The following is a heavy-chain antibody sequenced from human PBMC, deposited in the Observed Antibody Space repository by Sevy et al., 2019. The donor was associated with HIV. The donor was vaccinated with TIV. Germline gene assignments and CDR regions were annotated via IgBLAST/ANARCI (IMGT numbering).Heavy chain of an antibody. V-gene: IGHV3-7*01. CDR3: VGAVATEGSF. Sequence: GESLKISCAASGFTFSVYWMNWVRQAPGKGLEWVANIKQDGSEIYYVDSVKGRFTISRDNAKNSLYLQMNSLRAEDTAVYYCVGAVATEGSFWGQGTLVTVSS. D-gene: IGHD1-1*01. CDR1: GFTFSVYW. CDR2: IKQDGSEI. J-gene: IGHJ4*02.